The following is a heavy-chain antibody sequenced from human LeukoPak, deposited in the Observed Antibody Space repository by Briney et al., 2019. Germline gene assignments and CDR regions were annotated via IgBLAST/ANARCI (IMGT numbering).Heavy chain of an antibody. D-gene: IGHD5-24*01. V-gene: IGHV4-59*10. Sequence: SETLSLTCAVYGGSFSGYYWSWIRQPPGKGLEWIGRIYVSGNTNYNPSLKSRVTMSVDTSKNQFSLNLSSVTAEDTAVYYCARGDWFHPWGQGTLVTVSS. CDR2: IYVSGNT. CDR3: ARGDWFHP. J-gene: IGHJ5*02. CDR1: GGSFSGYY.